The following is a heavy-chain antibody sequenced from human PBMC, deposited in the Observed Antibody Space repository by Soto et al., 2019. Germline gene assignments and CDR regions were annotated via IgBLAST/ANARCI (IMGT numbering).Heavy chain of an antibody. CDR3: AAYCSSISCTPFHGYS. Sequence: EVQLVESGGGLVQPGGSLRLSCAASGCTFSNYWMSWVRQAPGKGLEWVANIKKDETEEYYVDSVKGRFTISRDNAKNSLFLQMNSLRAEDTAVYYCAAYCSSISCTPFHGYSWGQGTLVTVSS. V-gene: IGHV3-7*03. D-gene: IGHD2-2*01. CDR1: GCTFSNYW. CDR2: IKKDETEE. J-gene: IGHJ4*02.